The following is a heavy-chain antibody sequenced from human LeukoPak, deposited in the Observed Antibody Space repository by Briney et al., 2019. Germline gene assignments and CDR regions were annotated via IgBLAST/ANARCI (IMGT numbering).Heavy chain of an antibody. CDR1: GYIFTNYG. J-gene: IGHJ4*02. Sequence: ASVNVSCKSSGYIFTNYGFSWVRQAPGQGLEWLGWISPYNGNTNYAQNLQGRVTMTTDTSTSTAYMELRSLRSDDTAIYYCARDYCSGGTCYLGYWGQGTLVTVSS. D-gene: IGHD2-15*01. CDR2: ISPYNGNT. V-gene: IGHV1-18*01. CDR3: ARDYCSGGTCYLGY.